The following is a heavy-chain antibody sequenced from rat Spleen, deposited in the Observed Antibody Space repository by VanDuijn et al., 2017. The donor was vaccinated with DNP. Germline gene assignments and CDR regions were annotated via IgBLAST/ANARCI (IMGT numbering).Heavy chain of an antibody. CDR2: ISYSGST. V-gene: IGHV3-1*01. CDR1: GHSITSNY. CDR3: ARWSRYFDY. J-gene: IGHJ2*01. Sequence: EVQLQESGPGLVEPSQSLSLTCSVTGHSITSNYWGWIRKFPGNKMEWMGYISYSGSTSYNPSLKSRFSITRDTSKNQFFLQLNSVTTEDTATYYCARWSRYFDYWGQGVMVTVSS.